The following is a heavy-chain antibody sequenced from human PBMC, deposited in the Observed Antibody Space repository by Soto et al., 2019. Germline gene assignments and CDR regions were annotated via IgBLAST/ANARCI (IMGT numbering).Heavy chain of an antibody. D-gene: IGHD7-27*01. V-gene: IGHV5-51*01. CDR1: AYTFTSYW. CDR3: ARPDLGKGNAFDI. J-gene: IGHJ3*02. CDR2: IYPGDSDT. Sequence: LKISCEASAYTFTSYWIGWVRQMPGKGLEWVGIIYPGDSDTRYSPSFQGQVTISADKSISTAFLQWSSLEASDTAIYYCARPDLGKGNAFDIWGQGTTVTVSS.